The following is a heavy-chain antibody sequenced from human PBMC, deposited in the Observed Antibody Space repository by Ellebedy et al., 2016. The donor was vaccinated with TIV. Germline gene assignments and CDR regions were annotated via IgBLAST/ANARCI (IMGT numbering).Heavy chain of an antibody. J-gene: IGHJ6*03. CDR3: AAAGDIVVVPANYYYYYMDV. V-gene: IGHV1-58*01. CDR1: GFTFTSSA. D-gene: IGHD2-2*01. Sequence: SVKVSXXASGFTFTSSAVQWVRQARGQRLEWIGWIVVGSGNTNYAQKFQERVTITRDMSTSTAYMELSSLRSEDTAVYYCAAAGDIVVVPANYYYYYMDVWGKGTTVTVSS. CDR2: IVVGSGNT.